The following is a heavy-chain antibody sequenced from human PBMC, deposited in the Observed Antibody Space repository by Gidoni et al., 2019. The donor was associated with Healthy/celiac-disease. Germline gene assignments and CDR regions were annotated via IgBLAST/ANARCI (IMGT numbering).Heavy chain of an antibody. D-gene: IGHD6-19*01. V-gene: IGHV3-49*05. CDR2: IRSKAYGGTT. CDR3: TRDGAGDSGWLLGDY. CDR1: GFTFGDYA. Sequence: EVQLVESGGGLVKPGRSLRLSCTASGFTFGDYAMSWFRQAPGKGLEWVGFIRSKAYGGTTEYAASVKGRFTISRDDSKSIAYLQMNSLKTEDTAVYYCTRDGAGDSGWLLGDYWGQGTLVTVSS. J-gene: IGHJ4*02.